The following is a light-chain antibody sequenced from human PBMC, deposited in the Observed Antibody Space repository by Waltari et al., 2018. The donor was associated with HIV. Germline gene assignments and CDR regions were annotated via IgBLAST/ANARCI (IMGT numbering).Light chain of an antibody. Sequence: QSALTQPPSPYGSTGQSVNISRAGTSSDLGIYNFVYWYQHHPSQAPKLMLSEVSRRPSGVPDRFSGSKSGNTASLTVSGLQAEDEAAYYCFSYAGNNYLLFGGGTKLTVL. V-gene: IGLV2-8*01. J-gene: IGLJ2*01. CDR3: FSYAGNNYLL. CDR2: EVS. CDR1: SSDLGIYNF.